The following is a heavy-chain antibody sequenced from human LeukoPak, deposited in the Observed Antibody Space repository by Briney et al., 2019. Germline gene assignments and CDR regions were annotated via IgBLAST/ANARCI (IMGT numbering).Heavy chain of an antibody. V-gene: IGHV3-15*01. CDR3: TTEATVTTSNWFDP. CDR1: GFTFNNAW. D-gene: IGHD4-17*01. CDR2: IKSKTDGGTT. J-gene: IGHJ5*02. Sequence: GGSLRLSCAASGFTFNNAWMSWVRQAPGKGLEWVGRIKSKTDGGTTDYAAPVKGRFTISRDDSKNTLYLQMNSLKTEDTAVYYCTTEATVTTSNWFDPWGQGTLVTVSS.